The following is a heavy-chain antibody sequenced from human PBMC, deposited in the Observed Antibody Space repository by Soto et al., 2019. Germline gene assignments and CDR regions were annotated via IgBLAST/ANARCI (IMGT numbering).Heavy chain of an antibody. D-gene: IGHD6-6*01. CDR2: IYYSGST. CDR3: AASSSSSYYYDGMDV. Sequence: PSETLSLTCTVSGGSISSYYWSWIRQPPGKGLEWIGYIYYSGSTNYNPSLKSRVTISIDTSKNQFSLKLSSVTAADTAVYYCAASSSSSYYYDGMDVWGQGTTVTVSS. CDR1: GGSISSYY. J-gene: IGHJ6*02. V-gene: IGHV4-59*01.